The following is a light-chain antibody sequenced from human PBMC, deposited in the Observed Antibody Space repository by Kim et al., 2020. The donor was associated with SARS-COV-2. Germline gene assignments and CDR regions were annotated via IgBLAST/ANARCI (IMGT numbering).Light chain of an antibody. CDR2: GIS. CDR3: QQYSDWPLT. V-gene: IGKV3-15*01. Sequence: SRGERAALSCRASQSIRSTFLAWYQQKPGQTPRLLVDGISTRATGVPARFSGGGSGTDFTLTISSLQSRDYAVYYCQQYSDWPLTFGGGTKVDIK. J-gene: IGKJ4*01. CDR1: QSIRST.